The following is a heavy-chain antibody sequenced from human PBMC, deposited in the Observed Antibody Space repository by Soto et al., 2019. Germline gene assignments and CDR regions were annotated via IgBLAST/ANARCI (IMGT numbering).Heavy chain of an antibody. CDR3: ARPDIRGIAAAGAYGWSDYYGMDV. J-gene: IGHJ6*02. CDR1: GGTFSSYA. Sequence: QVQLVQSGAEVKKPGSSVKVSCKASGGTFSSYAISWVRQAPGQGLEWMGGIIPIFGTANYAQKFQGRVTITAYESTSTVYMGLGSLRSEDTAVYYCARPDIRGIAAAGAYGWSDYYGMDVWGQGTTVTVSS. CDR2: IIPIFGTA. V-gene: IGHV1-69*01. D-gene: IGHD6-13*01.